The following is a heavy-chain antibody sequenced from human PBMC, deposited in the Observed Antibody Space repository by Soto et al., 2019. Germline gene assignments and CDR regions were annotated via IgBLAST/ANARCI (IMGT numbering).Heavy chain of an antibody. J-gene: IGHJ6*03. D-gene: IGHD6-6*01. V-gene: IGHV4-34*01. CDR3: ARAGSSPDPSYYYMDV. Sequence: QVQLQQWGAGLLKPSETLSLTCAVYGGSFSGYYWSWIRQPQGKGLEWIGEINHSGSTNYNPSLKSRVTISVDTSKHQFSLKLSSVTAADTAVYYCARAGSSPDPSYYYMDVWGKGTTVTVSS. CDR1: GGSFSGYY. CDR2: INHSGST.